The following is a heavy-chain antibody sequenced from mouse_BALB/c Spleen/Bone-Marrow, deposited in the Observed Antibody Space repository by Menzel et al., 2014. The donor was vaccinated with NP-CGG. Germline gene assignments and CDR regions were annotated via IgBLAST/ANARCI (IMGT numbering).Heavy chain of an antibody. CDR2: ISSGGSYT. Sequence: EVKLMESGGDLVKPGGSLKLSCAASGFTFSSYGMSWVRQTPDKRLEWVATISSGGSYTYYPDSVKGRFTISRDNAKNTLYLQMSSLRSEDTAMYYWASHEGGELWSLAYWGQGTLVTVSA. V-gene: IGHV5-6*01. D-gene: IGHD1-1*02. J-gene: IGHJ3*01. CDR3: ASHEGGELWSLAY. CDR1: GFTFSSYG.